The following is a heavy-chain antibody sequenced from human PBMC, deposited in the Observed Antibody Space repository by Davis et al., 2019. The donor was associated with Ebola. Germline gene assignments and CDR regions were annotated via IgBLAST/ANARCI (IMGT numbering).Heavy chain of an antibody. D-gene: IGHD2-15*01. CDR1: GGSISSSNW. CDR2: IYHSGST. Sequence: MPSETLSLTCAVSGGSISSSNWWSWVRQPPGKGLEWIGEIYHSGSTNYNPSLKSRVTISVDKSKNQFSLKLSSVTAADTAVYYCASTQRGGCNGGSCYSPYYYYYGMDVWGQGTTVTVSS. J-gene: IGHJ6*02. V-gene: IGHV4-4*02. CDR3: ASTQRGGCNGGSCYSPYYYYYGMDV.